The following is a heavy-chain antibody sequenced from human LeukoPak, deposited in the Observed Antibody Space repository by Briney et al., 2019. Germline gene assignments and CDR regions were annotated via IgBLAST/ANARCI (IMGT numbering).Heavy chain of an antibody. J-gene: IGHJ6*02. CDR3: ARGTEQWLVQYYGMDV. V-gene: IGHV3-74*01. CDR1: GFTFSSYW. Sequence: GGSLRLSCAASGFTFSSYWMHWVRQAPGKGLVWVSRINSDGSSTSYADSVKGRFTISRDNAKNTLYLQMNSLRAEDTAVYYCARGTEQWLVQYYGMDVWGQGTTVIVSS. CDR2: INSDGSST. D-gene: IGHD6-19*01.